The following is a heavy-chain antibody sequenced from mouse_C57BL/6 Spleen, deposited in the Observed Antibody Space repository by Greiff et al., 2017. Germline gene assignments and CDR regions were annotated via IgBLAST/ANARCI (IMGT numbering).Heavy chain of an antibody. J-gene: IGHJ4*01. Sequence: VQLQQSGAELVRPGASVTLSCKASGYTFTDYEMHWVKQTPVHGLEWIGAIDPETGGTAYNQKFKGKAILTADKSSSTAYMELRSLTSEDSAVYYGTRYDDDDGNYYAMDYWGQGTSVTVSS. V-gene: IGHV1-15*01. D-gene: IGHD2-4*01. CDR3: TRYDDDDGNYYAMDY. CDR1: GYTFTDYE. CDR2: IDPETGGT.